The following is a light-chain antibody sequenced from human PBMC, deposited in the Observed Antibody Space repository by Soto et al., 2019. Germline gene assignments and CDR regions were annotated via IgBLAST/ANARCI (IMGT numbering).Light chain of an antibody. CDR1: SGSIASNY. J-gene: IGLJ2*01. CDR3: QSYDSSNHVV. V-gene: IGLV6-57*04. CDR2: EDN. Sequence: NFMLTQPHSVSESPGKTVTISCTRSSGSIASNYVQWYQQRPGSAPTTVIYEDNQRPSGVPDRFSGSIDSSSNSASLTISGLKTEDAADHYCQSYDSSNHVVFGGGTKVTVL.